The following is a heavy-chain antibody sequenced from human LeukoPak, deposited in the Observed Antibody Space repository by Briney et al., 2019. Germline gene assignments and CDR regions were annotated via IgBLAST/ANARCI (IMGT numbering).Heavy chain of an antibody. D-gene: IGHD5-24*01. J-gene: IGHJ4*02. V-gene: IGHV1-18*01. CDR3: ARVRRDGYRKGGFVDY. Sequence: RRASVKVSCKASGYTFTSYGISWVRQAPGQGLEWMGWISAYNGNTNYAQKLQGRVTMTTDTSTSTAYMELRSLRSDDTAVYYCARVRRDGYRKGGFVDYWGQGTLVTVSS. CDR1: GYTFTSYG. CDR2: ISAYNGNT.